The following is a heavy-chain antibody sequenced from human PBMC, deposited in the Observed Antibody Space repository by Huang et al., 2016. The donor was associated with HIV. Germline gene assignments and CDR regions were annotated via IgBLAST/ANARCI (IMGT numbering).Heavy chain of an antibody. CDR3: TREFTTSVQFFDL. J-gene: IGHJ4*02. D-gene: IGHD4-4*01. Sequence: QVKLVESGGGVVQPGISLRLSCAASGFTVRTYTFHWVRQAPGKGLEGVADISYNGVKKFYAYSVKGRLTISRDNSKNTVYLEVSSPRPEDSAVYYCTREFTTSVQFFDLWGQGTLVTVSS. CDR2: ISYNGVKK. V-gene: IGHV3-30*04. CDR1: GFTVRTYT.